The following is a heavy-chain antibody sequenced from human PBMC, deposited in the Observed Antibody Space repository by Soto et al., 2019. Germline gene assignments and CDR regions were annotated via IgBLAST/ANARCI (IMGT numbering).Heavy chain of an antibody. CDR2: INHSGST. D-gene: IGHD4-17*01. V-gene: IGHV4-34*01. CDR1: GGSFSGYY. J-gene: IGHJ6*02. Sequence: QVQLQQWGAGLLKPSETLSLTCAVYGGSFSGYYWNWIRQPPGKGLEWIGEINHSGSTNYNPSLKSRVTVSVDTSKNQVSLKLSSVTAADTAVYYCARLKTNYGMDVWGQGTTVTVSS. CDR3: ARLKTNYGMDV.